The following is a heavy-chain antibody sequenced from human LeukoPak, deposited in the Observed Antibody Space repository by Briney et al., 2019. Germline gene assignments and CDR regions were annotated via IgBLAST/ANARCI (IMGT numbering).Heavy chain of an antibody. D-gene: IGHD2-2*02. CDR1: GTSISNYY. CDR2: IYYSGDT. Sequence: SETLSLTCTVSGTSISNYYWSWIRQPPGKGLEWIGYIYYSGDTNYNPSLKSRVTMSVDTSKNQFSLKLSSLTAADTAVFYCARGTTRYTTTYYFDYWGQGTLVTVSS. CDR3: ARGTTRYTTTYYFDY. V-gene: IGHV4-59*01. J-gene: IGHJ4*02.